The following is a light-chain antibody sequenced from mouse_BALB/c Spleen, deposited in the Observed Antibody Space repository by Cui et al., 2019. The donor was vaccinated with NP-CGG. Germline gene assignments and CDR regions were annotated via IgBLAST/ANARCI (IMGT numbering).Light chain of an antibody. CDR3: ALWYSNHWV. Sequence: QAVLTQESALTTSPGETVTLTCRSSTGAVTTGNYANWVREKPDHLFTGLIGGTNNRAPGVPARFSGSLIGDKAALTITGAQTEDEAIYFCALWYSNHWVFGGGAKLTVL. J-gene: IGLJ1*01. CDR1: TGAVTTGNY. CDR2: GTN. V-gene: IGLV1*01.